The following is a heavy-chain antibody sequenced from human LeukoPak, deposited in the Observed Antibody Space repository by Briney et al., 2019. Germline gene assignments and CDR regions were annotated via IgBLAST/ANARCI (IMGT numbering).Heavy chain of an antibody. CDR1: GFTFSSYA. V-gene: IGHV3-30*04. CDR3: ARVAVAGTNLYFDY. Sequence: GGSLRLSCAASGFTFSSYAMHWVRQAPGKGLEWVAVISYDGSNKYYADCVKGRFTISRDNSKNTLYLQMNSLRAEDTAVYYCARVAVAGTNLYFDYWGQGTLVTVSS. D-gene: IGHD6-19*01. J-gene: IGHJ4*02. CDR2: ISYDGSNK.